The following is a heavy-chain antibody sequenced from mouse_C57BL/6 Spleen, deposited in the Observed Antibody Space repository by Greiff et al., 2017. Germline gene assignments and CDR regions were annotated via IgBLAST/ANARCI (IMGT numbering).Heavy chain of an antibody. CDR2: IYPGDGDT. J-gene: IGHJ3*01. D-gene: IGHD3-2*02. Sequence: VQLQQSGAELVKPGASVKISCKASGYAFSSYWMNWVKQRPGKGLEWIGQIYPGDGDTNYNGKFKGKATLTADKSSSTAYMQLSRLTSEDSAVYFCARQLRLRGSLFAYWGQGTLVTVSA. CDR3: ARQLRLRGSLFAY. CDR1: GYAFSSYW. V-gene: IGHV1-80*01.